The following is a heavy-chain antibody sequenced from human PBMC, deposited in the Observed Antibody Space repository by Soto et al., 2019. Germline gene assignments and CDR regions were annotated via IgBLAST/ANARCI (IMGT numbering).Heavy chain of an antibody. CDR3: ASIVVPAAPFDY. D-gene: IGHD2-2*01. CDR1: GDSISSGCYY. CDR2: IYYSGST. J-gene: IGHJ4*02. V-gene: IGHV4-31*03. Sequence: PSETLSLTCTVSGDSISSGCYYWTWIRRHPGKGLEWIGYIYYSGSTYYNPSLKSRVTISIDTSKNQFSLKLSSVTAADTAVYYCASIVVPAAPFDYWGQGTLVTVSS.